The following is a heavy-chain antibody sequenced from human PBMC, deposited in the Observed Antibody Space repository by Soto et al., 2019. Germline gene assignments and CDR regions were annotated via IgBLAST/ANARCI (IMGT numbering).Heavy chain of an antibody. V-gene: IGHV4-59*01. CDR2: IYYSGST. D-gene: IGHD4-17*01. Sequence: SETLSLTCTVSGGSISSYYWSWIRQPPGKGLEWIGYIYYSGSTNYNPSLKSRVTISVDTSKNQFSLKLSSVTAADTAVYYCASSLSLTVTTNYYYYMDVRGKGTTVTVSS. CDR1: GGSISSYY. J-gene: IGHJ6*03. CDR3: ASSLSLTVTTNYYYYMDV.